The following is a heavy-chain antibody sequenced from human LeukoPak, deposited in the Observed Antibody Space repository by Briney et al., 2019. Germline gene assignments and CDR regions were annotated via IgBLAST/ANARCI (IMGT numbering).Heavy chain of an antibody. CDR2: IYYSGST. CDR3: ARDKGSGYSYGYRRENDAFDI. V-gene: IGHV4-59*01. Sequence: SETLSLTCAVYGGSFSSYYWSWIRQPPGKGLEWIGYIYYSGSTNYNPSLKSRVTISVDTSKNQFSLKLSSVTAADTAVYYCARDKGSGYSYGYRRENDAFDIWGQGTMVTVSS. J-gene: IGHJ3*02. D-gene: IGHD5-18*01. CDR1: GGSFSSYY.